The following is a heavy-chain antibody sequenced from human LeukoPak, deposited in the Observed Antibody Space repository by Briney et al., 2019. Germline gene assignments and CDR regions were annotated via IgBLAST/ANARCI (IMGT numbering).Heavy chain of an antibody. CDR2: IYYSGST. J-gene: IGHJ4*02. V-gene: IGHV4-59*01. CDR1: GGSISSYY. Sequence: PSETLSLTCTVSGGSISSYYWSWIRQPPGKGLEWIGYIYYSGSTNYNPSLKSRVTISVDTSKNQFSLKLSSVTAADTAVYYCARAANRVPQDWGQGTLVTVSS. D-gene: IGHD1-14*01. CDR3: ARAANRVPQD.